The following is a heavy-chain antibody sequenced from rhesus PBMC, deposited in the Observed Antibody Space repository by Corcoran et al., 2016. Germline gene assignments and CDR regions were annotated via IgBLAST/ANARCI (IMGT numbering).Heavy chain of an antibody. CDR3: ARHRGGSDLDC. D-gene: IGHD6-25*01. CDR2: FYGSSGTT. J-gene: IGHJ4*01. V-gene: IGHV4S7*01. Sequence: QVQLQESGPGVVKPSETLSLTCAVSGYSISSGYDWSWIRQPPGKGLEWIGYFYGSSGTTYYNPSLKSRVTISNATSKNQFSLTLSSVTAADTAVYYCARHRGGSDLDCWGQGVLVTVSS. CDR1: GYSISSGYD.